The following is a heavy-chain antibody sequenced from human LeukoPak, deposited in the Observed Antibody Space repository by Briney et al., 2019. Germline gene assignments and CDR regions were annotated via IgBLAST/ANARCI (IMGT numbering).Heavy chain of an antibody. J-gene: IGHJ4*02. CDR2: ISSGGGSK. CDR1: GFTFSSYA. CDR3: AKIAAAGTVVDY. Sequence: PGGSLRLSCAASGFTFSSYAMTWVRQAPGKGLEWVSGISSGGGSKYYADSVKGRFTISRDNSKSTLYLQMNSLRAEDTAVYYCAKIAAAGTVVDYWGQGTLVTVSS. D-gene: IGHD6-13*01. V-gene: IGHV3-23*01.